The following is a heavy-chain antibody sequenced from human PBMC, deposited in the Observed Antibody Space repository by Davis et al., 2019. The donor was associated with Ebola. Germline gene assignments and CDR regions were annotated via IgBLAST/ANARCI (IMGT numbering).Heavy chain of an antibody. CDR1: GESVSSFY. J-gene: IGHJ6*02. V-gene: IGHV4-59*08. D-gene: IGHD1-14*01. CDR3: ARHGNHYYYGMDV. Sequence: SETLSLTCTVSGESVSSFYWSWIRQPPGKGLEWIGYIYNSRTTNYNPSLRSRVTISVDVSKNQFSLKLSSVTAADTAVYYCARHGNHYYYGMDVWGQGTTVTVSS. CDR2: IYNSRTT.